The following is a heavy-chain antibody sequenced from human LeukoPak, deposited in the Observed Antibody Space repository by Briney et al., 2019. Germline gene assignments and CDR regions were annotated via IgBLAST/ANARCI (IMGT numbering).Heavy chain of an antibody. CDR3: ARGDERGYSYGYGSFDY. D-gene: IGHD5-18*01. CDR1: GGTFSSYA. J-gene: IGHJ4*02. Sequence: RASVKVSCKASGGTFSSYAISWVRQAPGQGLEWMGGIIPIFGTANYAQKFQGRVTITADKSTSTAYMELSSLRSEDTAVYYCARGDERGYSYGYGSFDYWGQGTLVTVSS. V-gene: IGHV1-69*06. CDR2: IIPIFGTA.